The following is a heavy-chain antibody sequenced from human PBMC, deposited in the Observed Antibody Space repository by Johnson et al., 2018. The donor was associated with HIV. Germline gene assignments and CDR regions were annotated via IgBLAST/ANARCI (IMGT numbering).Heavy chain of an antibody. Sequence: QVQLVESGGGVVQPGRSLRLSCAASGFTFSSYAMHWVRQAPGNGLEWLAFVSYNGIHVYYSESVRGRFTISRDNSKNTLYLQMNSLRAEDTAVYYCARVFDRYSSSSTAAFDIWGQGTMVTVSS. CDR2: VSYNGIHV. V-gene: IGHV3-30*04. CDR1: GFTFSSYA. J-gene: IGHJ3*02. D-gene: IGHD6-6*01. CDR3: ARVFDRYSSSSTAAFDI.